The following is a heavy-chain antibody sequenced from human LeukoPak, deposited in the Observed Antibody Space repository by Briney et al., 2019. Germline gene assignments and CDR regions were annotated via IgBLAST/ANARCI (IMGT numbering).Heavy chain of an antibody. CDR1: GGSISSYY. CDR2: IYYSGST. V-gene: IGHV4-59*08. D-gene: IGHD3-3*01. Sequence: PSETLSLTCTVSGGSISSYYWSWIRQPPGKGLEWVGYIYYSGSTNYNPSLKSRVTISVDTSKNQFSLKLSSVTAADTAVYYCARHLDDFWSGYYTTYFDYWGQGTLVTVSS. CDR3: ARHLDDFWSGYYTTYFDY. J-gene: IGHJ4*02.